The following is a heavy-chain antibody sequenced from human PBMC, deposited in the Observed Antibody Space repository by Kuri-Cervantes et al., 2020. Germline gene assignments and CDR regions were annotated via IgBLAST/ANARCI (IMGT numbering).Heavy chain of an antibody. CDR1: GFTFRNYG. Sequence: GESLKISCAASGFTFRNYGIHWVRQAPGKGLQWVAVIWHDGGKTYYADSVKGRFTISRDNSKNTLYLQMNSLRAEDTAMYYCAKDGISYCGSDCYLDYWGQGTLVTVSS. V-gene: IGHV3-30*02. CDR3: AKDGISYCGSDCYLDY. J-gene: IGHJ4*02. CDR2: IWHDGGKT. D-gene: IGHD2-21*02.